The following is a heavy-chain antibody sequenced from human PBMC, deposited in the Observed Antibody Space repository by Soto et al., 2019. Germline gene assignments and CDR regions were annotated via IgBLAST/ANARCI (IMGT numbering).Heavy chain of an antibody. D-gene: IGHD2-8*01. J-gene: IGHJ6*02. Sequence: EEQLLESGGGLVQPGGSLRLSCVASGFTFSSYAMSWVRQAPGKGLEWVSAISGSGGVTYYPDSVKGRFTISRDNSRNTLYLQTTSLRAEVTAVYFCAKLGFVTVSYYGLDVWGQGTTVTVSS. CDR1: GFTFSSYA. CDR2: ISGSGGVT. CDR3: AKLGFVTVSYYGLDV. V-gene: IGHV3-23*01.